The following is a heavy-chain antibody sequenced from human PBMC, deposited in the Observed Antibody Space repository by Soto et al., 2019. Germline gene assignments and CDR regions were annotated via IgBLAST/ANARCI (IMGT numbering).Heavy chain of an antibody. CDR1: GFTFSSYW. CDR3: ARPAMVRVGAFAI. V-gene: IGHV3-74*01. D-gene: IGHD5-18*01. CDR2: INSDGSGT. J-gene: IGHJ3*02. Sequence: EVQLVESGGGLVQPGGSLRLSCAASGFTFSSYWMHWVRQAPGKGLVWVSRINSDGSGTSYADSVKGRFTISRDNAKNTLYLQMNSLRAEDTAVYYWARPAMVRVGAFAICGQGTMVTVSS.